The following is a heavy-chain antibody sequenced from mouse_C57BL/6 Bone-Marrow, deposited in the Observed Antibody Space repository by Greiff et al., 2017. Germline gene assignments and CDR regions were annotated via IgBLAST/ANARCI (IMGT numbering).Heavy chain of an antibody. CDR1: GYTFTDYN. D-gene: IGHD2-4*01. J-gene: IGHJ3*01. CDR3: AIDYDLAY. CDR2: INPNNGGT. V-gene: IGHV1-18*01. Sequence: EVQLQQSGPELVKPGASVKIPCKASGYTFTDYNMDWVKQSHGKSLEWIGDINPNNGGTIYNQKFKGKATLTVDTSSSTAYMELRSLTSEDTAVYYCAIDYDLAYWGQGTLVTVSA.